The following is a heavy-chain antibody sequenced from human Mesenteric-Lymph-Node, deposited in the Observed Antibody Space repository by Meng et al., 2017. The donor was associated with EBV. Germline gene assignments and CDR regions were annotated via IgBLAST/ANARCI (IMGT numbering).Heavy chain of an antibody. CDR1: GGSFSGYY. CDR2: INHSGST. V-gene: IGHV4-34*09. J-gene: IGHJ4*02. D-gene: IGHD3-10*01. Sequence: QVQRQESGPGLVVSSQTRSLTCAVYGGSFSGYYWSWIRQPPGKGLEWIGEINHSGSTNYNPSLKSRVTISVDTSKNQFSLKLNSVTAADTAVYYCARGCRFDYYGSLPLFGYWGQGTLVTVSS. CDR3: ARGCRFDYYGSLPLFGY.